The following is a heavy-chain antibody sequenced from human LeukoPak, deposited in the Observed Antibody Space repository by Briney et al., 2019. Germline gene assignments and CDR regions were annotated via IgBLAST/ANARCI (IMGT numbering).Heavy chain of an antibody. CDR3: ARDPYSGSYGDYYYYMDV. D-gene: IGHD1-26*01. J-gene: IGHJ6*03. CDR1: GITFSNYN. V-gene: IGHV3-21*01. Sequence: GGSLRLSCAAPGITFSNYNMNWVRQAPGKGLEWISSITSSSSYTFYADSVKGRFTISRDNAKNSLYLQMNSLRAEDTAVYYCARDPYSGSYGDYYYYMDVWGKGTTVTISS. CDR2: ITSSSSYT.